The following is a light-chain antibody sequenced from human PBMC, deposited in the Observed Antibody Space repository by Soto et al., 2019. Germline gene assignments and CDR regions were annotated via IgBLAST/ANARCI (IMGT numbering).Light chain of an antibody. V-gene: IGKV3-15*01. J-gene: IGKJ1*01. CDR2: GAS. CDR1: QNVNNR. Sequence: EIVMTQSPAMLSVSPGERATLSCRASQNVNNRFAWYQQKAGQPPGLLIYGASTRATGIPARFSGSGSGTEFTLTISSLQSEDFAVYYCQHFNSWPLLFGQGTKVEIK. CDR3: QHFNSWPLL.